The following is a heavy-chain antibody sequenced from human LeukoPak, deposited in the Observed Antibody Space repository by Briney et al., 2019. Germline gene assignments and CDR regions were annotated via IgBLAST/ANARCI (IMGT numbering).Heavy chain of an antibody. CDR1: GGSISSSNW. Sequence: SETLSLTCAVSGGSISSSNWWSWVRQPPGKGLEWIGEIYHSGSTNYNPSLKSRVTISVDTSKNQFSLKLSSVTAADTAVYYCARQWFGELLFFDYWGQGTLVTVSS. CDR3: ARQWFGELLFFDY. D-gene: IGHD3-10*01. V-gene: IGHV4-4*02. J-gene: IGHJ4*02. CDR2: IYHSGST.